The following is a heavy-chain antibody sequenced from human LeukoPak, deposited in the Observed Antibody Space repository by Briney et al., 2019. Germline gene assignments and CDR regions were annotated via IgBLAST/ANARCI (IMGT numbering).Heavy chain of an antibody. CDR3: ARDGGSITGTTGLFDY. Sequence: PGGSLRLSCAASGFTFSSYSMNWVRQAPGKGLEWVLSISSSSSYIYYADSLKGRFTISRDNAKNSLYLQMNSLRAEDTAVYYCARDGGSITGTTGLFDYWGQGTLVTVSS. V-gene: IGHV3-21*01. J-gene: IGHJ4*02. CDR2: ISSSSSYI. D-gene: IGHD1-7*01. CDR1: GFTFSSYS.